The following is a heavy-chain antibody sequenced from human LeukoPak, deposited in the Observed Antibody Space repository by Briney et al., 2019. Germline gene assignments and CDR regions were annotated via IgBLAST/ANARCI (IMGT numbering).Heavy chain of an antibody. J-gene: IGHJ4*02. V-gene: IGHV3-23*01. D-gene: IGHD6-19*01. CDR2: ISVSGDTT. CDR3: ALWGSIAVAGKNDY. Sequence: PGGSLRLSCTASGFTFSTYAMSWVRQAPGKGLEWVSSISVSGDTTYYADSVKGRFTISRDSSKNTLYLQMNTLRADDTAAYYCALWGSIAVAGKNDYWGQGTLVTVSS. CDR1: GFTFSTYA.